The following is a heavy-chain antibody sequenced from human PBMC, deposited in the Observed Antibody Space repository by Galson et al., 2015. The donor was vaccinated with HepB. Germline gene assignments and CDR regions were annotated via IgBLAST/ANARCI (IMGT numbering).Heavy chain of an antibody. CDR3: ARDGPFRFFQH. CDR2: VYHSGST. D-gene: IGHD3-3*01. J-gene: IGHJ1*01. Sequence: NDWWSWVRQSPGKGLEWIREVYHSGSTNYNPSLKSRVTISMDNTKNQFSLKLRSVTAEDTAVYYCARDGPFRFFQHWGQGTLGTVSS. V-gene: IGHV4-4*02. CDR1: NDW.